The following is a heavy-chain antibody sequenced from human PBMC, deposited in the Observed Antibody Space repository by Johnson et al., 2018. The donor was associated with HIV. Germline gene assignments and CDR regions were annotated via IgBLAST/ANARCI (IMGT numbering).Heavy chain of an antibody. CDR1: GFTFSSYG. V-gene: IGHV3-30*18. CDR2: ISYDGSNK. D-gene: IGHD6-13*01. Sequence: VQVVESGGGVVQPGRSLRLSCAASGFTFSSYGMHWVRQAPGKGLEWVAVISYDGSNKYYADSVKGRFTISRDNSKNTLYLQMNSLRAEDTAVYYCAKEGRGIPMGAFDIWGQGTMVTVSS. CDR3: AKEGRGIPMGAFDI. J-gene: IGHJ3*02.